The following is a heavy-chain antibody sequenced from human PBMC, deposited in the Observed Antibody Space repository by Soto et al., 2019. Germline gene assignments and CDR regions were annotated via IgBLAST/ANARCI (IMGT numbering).Heavy chain of an antibody. CDR1: GFTFSSYG. V-gene: IGHV3-7*03. J-gene: IGHJ6*02. Sequence: GGSLRLSCAASGFTFSSYGMSGVRQAPGKGLEWVANIKQDGSEKYYVDSVKGRFTISRDNAKNSLYLQMNSLRAEDTAVYYCARGEKVAARPSYYYYGMDVWCQGTTVTVSS. D-gene: IGHD6-6*01. CDR3: ARGEKVAARPSYYYYGMDV. CDR2: IKQDGSEK.